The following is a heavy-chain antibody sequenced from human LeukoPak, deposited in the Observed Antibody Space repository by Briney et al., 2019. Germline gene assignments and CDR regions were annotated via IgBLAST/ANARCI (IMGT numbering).Heavy chain of an antibody. V-gene: IGHV4-59*08. CDR1: GGSISSYY. Sequence: PSETLSLTCTVSGGSISSYYWSWIRQPPGKRLEWIGYVDNSGSTYTKPSLRSRVTILLDTSKKQVSLKLSSVTAADTAVYFCARHGGGYSFDYWGQGTLVTVSS. J-gene: IGHJ4*02. CDR3: ARHGGGYSFDY. CDR2: VDNSGST. D-gene: IGHD3-16*01.